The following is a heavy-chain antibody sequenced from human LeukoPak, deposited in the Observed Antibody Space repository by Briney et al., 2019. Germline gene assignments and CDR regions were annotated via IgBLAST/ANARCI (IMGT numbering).Heavy chain of an antibody. Sequence: GGSLRLSCAATGFIFSNYAMNWVRQAPGKGLEWVSYISSGGTGKYYADSVKGRFTISRDNAKNSLYLQMNSLRAEDTAIYYCARVINFYYYMDVWGKGTTVTISS. V-gene: IGHV3-48*03. CDR1: GFIFSNYA. D-gene: IGHD2/OR15-2a*01. J-gene: IGHJ6*03. CDR2: ISSGGTGK. CDR3: ARVINFYYYMDV.